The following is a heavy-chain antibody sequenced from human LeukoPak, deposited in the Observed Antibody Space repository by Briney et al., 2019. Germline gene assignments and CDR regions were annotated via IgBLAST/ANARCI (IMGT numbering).Heavy chain of an antibody. CDR3: ASSLPYSSSWYVPDY. CDR2: ISYDGSNK. Sequence: PGGSLRLSCAASGFTFSSYGMHWVRQAPGKGLEWVAVISYDGSNKYYADSVKGRFTISRDNSKNTLYLQMNSLRAEDTAVYYCASSLPYSSSWYVPDYWGQGTLVTVSS. V-gene: IGHV3-30*03. CDR1: GFTFSSYG. D-gene: IGHD6-13*01. J-gene: IGHJ4*02.